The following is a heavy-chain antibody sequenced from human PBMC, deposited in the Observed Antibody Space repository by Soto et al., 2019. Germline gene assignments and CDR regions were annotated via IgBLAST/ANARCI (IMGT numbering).Heavy chain of an antibody. V-gene: IGHV1-46*01. CDR2: IDPGGGIT. CDR3: ARDLRGGDPGDY. Sequence: ASVKVSCKASGHSFTNFHIHWVRQAPGQGLEWMGMIDPGGGITRDAQRLQGRITMTRDASTSTVYMELRSLRAEDTAVYYCARDLRGGDPGDYWGQGTLVTVSS. D-gene: IGHD2-21*02. CDR1: GHSFTNFH. J-gene: IGHJ4*02.